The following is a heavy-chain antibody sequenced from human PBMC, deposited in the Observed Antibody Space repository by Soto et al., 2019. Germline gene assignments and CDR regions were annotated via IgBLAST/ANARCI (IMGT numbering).Heavy chain of an antibody. Sequence: PGGSLRLSCAASGFTFSSYAMSWVRPAPGKGLEWVSAISGSGGSTYYADSVKGRFTISRDNSKNTLYLQMNSLRAEDTAVYYCAKGRFVWFGGLNPFDIWGQGTMVTVSS. J-gene: IGHJ3*02. V-gene: IGHV3-23*01. CDR1: GFTFSSYA. CDR3: AKGRFVWFGGLNPFDI. D-gene: IGHD3-10*01. CDR2: ISGSGGST.